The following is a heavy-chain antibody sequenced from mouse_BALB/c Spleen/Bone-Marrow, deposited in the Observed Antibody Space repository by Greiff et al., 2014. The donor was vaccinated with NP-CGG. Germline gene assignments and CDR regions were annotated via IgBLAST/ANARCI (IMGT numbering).Heavy chain of an antibody. D-gene: IGHD5-1-1*01. CDR3: ARWRYPYAMDY. V-gene: IGHV1-14*01. Sequence: EVQLQQSGPELVKPGASVKVSCMASGYTFTSYVMHWVKQKPGQGLEWIGYINPYNDGTKYNEKFKGKATLTSDKSSSTAYMELSSLTSEDSAVYYCARWRYPYAMDYWGQGTSVTVSS. J-gene: IGHJ4*01. CDR1: GYTFTSYV. CDR2: INPYNDGT.